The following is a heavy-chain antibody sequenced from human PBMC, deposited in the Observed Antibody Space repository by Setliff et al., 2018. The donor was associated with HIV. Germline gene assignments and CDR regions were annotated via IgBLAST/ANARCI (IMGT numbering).Heavy chain of an antibody. CDR2: IHTSGST. V-gene: IGHV4-4*07. J-gene: IGHJ1*01. D-gene: IGHD3-10*01. Sequence: PSETLSLTCTVSGDSIGYYYWSWIRQPAGRGLEWTGRIHTSGSTYYNPSLKSRVTMSADTSKNQFSLRAEDTAVYYCAQAQTSVSGSYYQYLQHWGQGTLVTVSS. CDR3: AQAQTSVSGSYYQYLQH. CDR1: GDSIGYYY.